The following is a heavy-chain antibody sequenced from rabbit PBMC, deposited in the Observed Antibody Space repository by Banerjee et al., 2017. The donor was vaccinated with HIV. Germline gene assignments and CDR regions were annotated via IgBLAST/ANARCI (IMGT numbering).Heavy chain of an antibody. Sequence: QELVESGGGLVQPGESLKLSCKASGFDFTTYYMSWVRQAPGKGLEWIGIIYPFSATTDYASWVNGRFTISSDNAQNTMDLQMDSLTAADTATYFCARESAMGWGRNLWGPGTLVTVS. CDR2: IYPFSATT. V-gene: IGHV1S7*01. CDR1: GFDFTTYY. D-gene: IGHD3-1*01. J-gene: IGHJ4*01. CDR3: ARESAMGWGRNL.